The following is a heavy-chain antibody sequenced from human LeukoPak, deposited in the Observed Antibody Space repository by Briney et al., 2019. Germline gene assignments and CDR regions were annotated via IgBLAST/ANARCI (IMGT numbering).Heavy chain of an antibody. CDR2: IYISGST. V-gene: IGHV4-61*02. J-gene: IGHJ4*02. D-gene: IGHD1-1*01. CDR3: ARDRGTWNDDGFDY. Sequence: PSETLSLTCTVSGGSISSSSYSWSWLRQPAGKGLEWIGRIYISGSTNYNPSLKSRVTMSVDTSKNQFSLKLSSVTAADTAVYYCARDRGTWNDDGFDYWGQGTLVTVSS. CDR1: GGSISSSSYS.